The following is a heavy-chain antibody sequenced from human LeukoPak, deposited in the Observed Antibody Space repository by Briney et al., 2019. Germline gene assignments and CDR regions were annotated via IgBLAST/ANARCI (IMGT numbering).Heavy chain of an antibody. CDR1: GGTFSSYA. Sequence: SVKDSCKASGGTFSSYAISWVRQAPGQGLEWMGRIIPILGIANYAQKFQGRVTITADKSTSTAYMELSSLRSEDTAVYYCATSRRYYGMDVWGQGTTVTVSS. CDR2: IIPILGIA. V-gene: IGHV1-69*04. CDR3: ATSRRYYGMDV. J-gene: IGHJ6*02.